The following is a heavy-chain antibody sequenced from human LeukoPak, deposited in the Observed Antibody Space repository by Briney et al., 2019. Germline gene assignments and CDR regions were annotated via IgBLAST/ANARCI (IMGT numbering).Heavy chain of an antibody. CDR2: ISYDGSNK. D-gene: IGHD6-13*01. V-gene: IGHV3-30-3*01. J-gene: IGHJ4*02. CDR3: ARVRSSWYWADY. Sequence: PGGSLRLSCAASGFTFSSYAMHWVRQAPGKGLEWVAVISYDGSNKYYADSVKGRFTISRDNSKNTLYLQMNSLRAEDTAVYYCARVRSSWYWADYWGQGTLVTVSS. CDR1: GFTFSSYA.